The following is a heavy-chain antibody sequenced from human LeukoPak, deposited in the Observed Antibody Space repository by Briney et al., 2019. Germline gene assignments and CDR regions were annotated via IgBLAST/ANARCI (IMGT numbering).Heavy chain of an antibody. CDR1: GGTFSSYA. CDR3: AREGEDDRAFDI. J-gene: IGHJ3*02. CDR2: IIPIFGTA. D-gene: IGHD3-9*01. Sequence: GASVKVSRKASGGTFSSYAISWVRQAPGQGLEWMGGIIPIFGTANYAQKFQGRVTITADESTSTAYMELSSLRSEDTAVYYCAREGEDDRAFDIWGQGTMVTVSS. V-gene: IGHV1-69*13.